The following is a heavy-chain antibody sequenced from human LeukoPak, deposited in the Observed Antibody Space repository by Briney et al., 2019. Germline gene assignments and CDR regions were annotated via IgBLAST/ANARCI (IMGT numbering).Heavy chain of an antibody. D-gene: IGHD3-22*01. CDR2: ITSSGGST. Sequence: GGSLRLSCAASGFTFSSYAMSWVRRAPGKGLEWVSSITSSGGSTYYAGSVEGQFTISRDNSKNTVYLQMNSLRAEDTAVYYCAKDRPNYYDSSGHYYRRNGDYWGQGTLVTVSS. CDR1: GFTFSSYA. V-gene: IGHV3-23*01. J-gene: IGHJ4*02. CDR3: AKDRPNYYDSSGHYYRRNGDY.